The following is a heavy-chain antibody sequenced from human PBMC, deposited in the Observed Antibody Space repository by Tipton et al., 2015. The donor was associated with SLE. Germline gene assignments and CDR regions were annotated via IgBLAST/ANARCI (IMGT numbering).Heavy chain of an antibody. V-gene: IGHV4-4*08. J-gene: IGHJ3*02. CDR3: ASCSRSDAFDI. D-gene: IGHD2-2*01. CDR1: GGSISSHY. Sequence: TLSLTCTVSGGSISSHYWSWIRQPPGKGLEWIGYIYTSGSTNYNPSLKSRVTISVDTSKNQFSLKLSSVTAADTAVYYCASCSRSDAFDIWGQGTMVTVSS. CDR2: IYTSGST.